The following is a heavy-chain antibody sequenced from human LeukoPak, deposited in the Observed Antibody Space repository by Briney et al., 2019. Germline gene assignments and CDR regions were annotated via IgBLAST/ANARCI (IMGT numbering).Heavy chain of an antibody. CDR2: IYTSGST. V-gene: IGHV4-61*02. J-gene: IGHJ5*02. D-gene: IGHD3-16*01. Sequence: SETLSLTCTVSGGSISSGSYYWSWIRQPAGKGLEWIGRIYTSGSTNYNPSLKSRVTISVDTSKNQFSLKLSSVTAADTAVYYCARGGLPFGSPPGGQEPLATFSS. CDR1: GGSISSGSYY. CDR3: ARGGLPFGSPP.